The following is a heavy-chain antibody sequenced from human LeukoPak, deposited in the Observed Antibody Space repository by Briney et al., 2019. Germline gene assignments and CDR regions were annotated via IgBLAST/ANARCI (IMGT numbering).Heavy chain of an antibody. CDR1: DTPSKITIYY. D-gene: IGHD6-13*01. Sequence: GASVKVSCKVLDTPSKITIYYMHWERKAPGQGLEWMGWINPNSGGTNYAQKFQGRVTMTRDTSISTAYMELSRLRSDDTAVYYCAREIAAASNWFDPWGQGTLVTVSS. CDR2: INPNSGGT. V-gene: IGHV1-2*02. J-gene: IGHJ5*02. CDR3: AREIAAASNWFDP.